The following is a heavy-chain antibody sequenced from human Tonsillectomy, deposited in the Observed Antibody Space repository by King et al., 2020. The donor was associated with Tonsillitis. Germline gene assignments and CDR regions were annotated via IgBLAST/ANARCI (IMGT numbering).Heavy chain of an antibody. CDR3: ATDGVRGEYGASGRRGHALDF. D-gene: IGHD3-10*01. V-gene: IGHV3-30*02. CDR1: GFTFSTYG. Sequence: VQLVESGGGVVQPGGSLRLSCAASGFTFSTYGMHWVRQAPGKGLEWVAFIRYDGSNKLYADSVKGRFTISRDNSKNTLYLQIHSLRTEDTAVYYCATDGVRGEYGASGRRGHALDFWGQGTMVTVSS. J-gene: IGHJ3*01. CDR2: IRYDGSNK.